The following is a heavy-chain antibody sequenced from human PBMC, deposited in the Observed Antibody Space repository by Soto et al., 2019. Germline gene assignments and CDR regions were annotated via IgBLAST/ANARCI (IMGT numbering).Heavy chain of an antibody. CDR3: ARLPVDASIAATSTPHCYGMDV. CDR2: IIPIFGTA. CDR1: GGTFSSYA. D-gene: IGHD6-6*01. Sequence: QVQLVQSGAEVKKPGSSVKVSCKASGGTFSSYAISWVRQAPGQGLEWMGGIIPIFGTANYAQKCQGRVTISADESTSAAYMEMSSLRSEDTAVYYCARLPVDASIAATSTPHCYGMDVWGQGTTVTVSS. J-gene: IGHJ6*02. V-gene: IGHV1-69*01.